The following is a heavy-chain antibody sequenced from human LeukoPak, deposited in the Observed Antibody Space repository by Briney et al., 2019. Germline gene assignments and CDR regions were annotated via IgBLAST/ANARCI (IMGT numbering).Heavy chain of an antibody. CDR2: IKQDGSET. D-gene: IGHD7-27*01. CDR3: ARSGVPHGTDV. V-gene: IGHV3-7*04. CDR1: GFTFSSYW. J-gene: IGHJ6*02. Sequence: GGSLRLSCAASGFTFSSYWMTCVRQAPEKGLEWVANIKQDGSETYYVDSVKGRSTISRDSAKNSLCLHMNSLRVEDSAVYYCARSGVPHGTDVWGQGTTVTVSS.